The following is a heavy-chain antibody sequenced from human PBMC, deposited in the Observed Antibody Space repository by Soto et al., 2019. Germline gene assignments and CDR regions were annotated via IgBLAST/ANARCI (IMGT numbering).Heavy chain of an antibody. J-gene: IGHJ4*02. V-gene: IGHV1-18*04. D-gene: IGHD3-3*01. CDR3: ARVRTTFGVVSKGPDH. CDR2: ISTYNGDT. Sequence: QVQLAQSGAEVKKPGASVKVSCKASGYPFTTYGISWVRQAPGQGLEWRGGISTYNGDTEYPQSLQGRVTMTTDTSTATAYMELRSLRSDDTAVYYCARVRTTFGVVSKGPDHWGQGTLVTVSS. CDR1: GYPFTTYG.